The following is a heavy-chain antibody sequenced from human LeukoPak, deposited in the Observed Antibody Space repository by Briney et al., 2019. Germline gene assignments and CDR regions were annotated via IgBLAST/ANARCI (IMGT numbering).Heavy chain of an antibody. J-gene: IGHJ5*02. CDR1: GGSISSSSYY. CDR3: ARAYCGGDCYLNWFDP. Sequence: SETLSLTCTVSGGSISSSSYYWGWIRQPPGKGRAWIGSIYYSGSTYYNPSLKSRVTISVDTSKNQFSLKLSSVTAADTAVYYCARAYCGGDCYLNWFDPWGQGTPVTVSS. V-gene: IGHV4-39*01. CDR2: IYYSGST. D-gene: IGHD2-21*01.